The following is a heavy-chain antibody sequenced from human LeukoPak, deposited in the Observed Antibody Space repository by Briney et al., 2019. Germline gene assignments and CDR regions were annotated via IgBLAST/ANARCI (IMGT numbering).Heavy chain of an antibody. D-gene: IGHD3-10*01. V-gene: IGHV4-59*01. Sequence: SETLPLTCTVSGGSISSYYWSWTRQPPGKGLEWIGYIYYSGSTNYNPSLKSRVTISVDTSKSQFSLKLSSVTAADTAVYYCARVWFGFDYWGQGTLVTVSS. CDR1: GGSISSYY. CDR2: IYYSGST. CDR3: ARVWFGFDY. J-gene: IGHJ4*02.